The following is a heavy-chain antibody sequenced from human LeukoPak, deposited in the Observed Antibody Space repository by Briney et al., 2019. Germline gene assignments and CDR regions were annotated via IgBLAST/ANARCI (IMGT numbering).Heavy chain of an antibody. CDR1: GGSISGHY. V-gene: IGHV4-34*01. J-gene: IGHJ4*02. CDR2: INHSGST. Sequence: PSETLSLTCTVSGGSISGHYWSWIRQPPGKGLEWIGEINHSGSTNYNPSLKSRVTISVDTSKNQFSLKLSSVTAADTAVYYCARGRRPGYSYGGYYFDYWGQGTLVTVSS. CDR3: ARGRRPGYSYGGYYFDY. D-gene: IGHD5-18*01.